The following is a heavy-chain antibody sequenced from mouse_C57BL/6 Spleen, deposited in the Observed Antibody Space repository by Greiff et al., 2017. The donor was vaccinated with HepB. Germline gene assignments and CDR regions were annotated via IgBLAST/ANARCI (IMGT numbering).Heavy chain of an antibody. Sequence: QVQLQQSGAELARPGASVKLSCKASGYTFTSYGISWVKQRTGQGLEWIGEIYPRSGNTYYNEKFKGKATLTAYKSSSTAYMELRSLTSEDSAVYFCARARDYAMDYWGQGTSVTVSS. CDR1: GYTFTSYG. CDR2: IYPRSGNT. V-gene: IGHV1-81*01. J-gene: IGHJ4*01. CDR3: ARARDYAMDY.